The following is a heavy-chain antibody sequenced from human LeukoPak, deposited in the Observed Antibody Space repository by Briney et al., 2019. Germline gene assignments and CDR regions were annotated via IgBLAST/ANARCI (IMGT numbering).Heavy chain of an antibody. V-gene: IGHV1-69*04. J-gene: IGHJ4*02. CDR2: IIPILGIA. CDR1: GGTFSSYA. Sequence: ASVKVSCKASGGTFSSYAISWVRQAPGQGLEWMGRIIPILGIANYAQKFQGRVTITADKSTSTAYMELSSLRSEDTAVYYCARTLSHLNYFDYWGQGTLVTVSS. CDR3: ARTLSHLNYFDY. D-gene: IGHD3-3*02.